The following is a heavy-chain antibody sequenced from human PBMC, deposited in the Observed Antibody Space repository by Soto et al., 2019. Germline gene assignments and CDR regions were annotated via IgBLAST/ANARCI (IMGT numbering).Heavy chain of an antibody. J-gene: IGHJ3*02. D-gene: IGHD2-15*01. Sequence: QVQLVQSGAEVKKSGASVKVSCKASGYTITSYGFISVRQAPGQGLEWMGWISAYNGNTNYAQKLQGRVTMTTDTSTSTAYMELRSLRSDDTAVYYCARAPDIVVVVATTSDAFDIWGQGTMVTVSS. V-gene: IGHV1-18*01. CDR3: ARAPDIVVVVATTSDAFDI. CDR1: GYTITSYG. CDR2: ISAYNGNT.